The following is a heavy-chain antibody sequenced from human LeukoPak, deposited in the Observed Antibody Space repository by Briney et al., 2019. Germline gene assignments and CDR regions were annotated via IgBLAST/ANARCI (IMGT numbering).Heavy chain of an antibody. CDR2: INPNSGGT. V-gene: IGHV1-2*02. D-gene: IGHD6-13*01. J-gene: IGHJ4*02. CDR3: ARVFLGGSAAGNYFDY. CDR1: GYTFTGYY. Sequence: GASVKVSCKASGYTFTGYYMHWVRQARGQGLEWMGWINPNSGGTNYAQKLQGRVTMTRDTSISTAYMELSRLRSDDTAVYYCARVFLGGSAAGNYFDYWGQGTLVTVSS.